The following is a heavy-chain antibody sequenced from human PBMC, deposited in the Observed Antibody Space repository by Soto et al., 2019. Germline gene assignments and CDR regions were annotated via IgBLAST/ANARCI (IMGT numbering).Heavy chain of an antibody. Sequence: PSETLSLTCSVSGDSISSSYWSWIRQPPGKGLEWIGFMSYSGSTNYKPSLKSRVTISVDTSKNQFSLKLSSVTAADTAVYYCARSGYDGIDYWGQGTLVTVSS. CDR3: ARSGYDGIDY. CDR2: MSYSGST. J-gene: IGHJ4*02. D-gene: IGHD5-12*01. V-gene: IGHV4-59*12. CDR1: GDSISSSY.